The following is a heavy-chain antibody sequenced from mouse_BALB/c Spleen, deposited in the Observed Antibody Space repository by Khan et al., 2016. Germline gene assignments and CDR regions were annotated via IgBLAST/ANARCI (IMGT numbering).Heavy chain of an antibody. J-gene: IGHJ2*01. V-gene: IGHV3-6*02. CDR1: GYSITSGYY. Sequence: EVQLLESGPGLVKPSQSLSLTCSVTGYSITSGYYWNWIRQFPGNKLEWMGYISYDGSNNYNSSLKNRISITRDTSKNQFFLKLNSVTTEDTATYYCAREDYYGYYFDYWGQGTTLTVSS. D-gene: IGHD1-2*01. CDR2: ISYDGSN. CDR3: AREDYYGYYFDY.